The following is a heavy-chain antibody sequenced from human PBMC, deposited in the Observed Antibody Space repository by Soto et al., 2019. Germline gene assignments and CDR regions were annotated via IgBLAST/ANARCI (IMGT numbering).Heavy chain of an antibody. CDR2: IKQDGSEK. Sequence: LRLSCAASGFTFISYWMSWVRQAPGNGLEWVANIKQDGSEKYYVDSVKGRFTISRDNAKNSLYLQMNSLRAEDTAVYYCARERYSSSWYYYYYYYGMDVWGQGTTVTVSS. CDR3: ARERYSSSWYYYYYYYGMDV. CDR1: GFTFISYW. V-gene: IGHV3-7*01. J-gene: IGHJ6*02. D-gene: IGHD6-13*01.